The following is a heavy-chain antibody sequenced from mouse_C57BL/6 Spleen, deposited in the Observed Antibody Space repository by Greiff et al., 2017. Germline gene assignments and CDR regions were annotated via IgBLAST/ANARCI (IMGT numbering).Heavy chain of an antibody. CDR3: TRDRGGKSNPGFAY. CDR2: ISSGGDYI. Sequence: EVQLQESGEGLVKPGGSLKLSCAASGFTFSSYAMSWVRQTPEKRLEWVAYISSGGDYIYYADTVKGRFTISRDNARNTLYLQMSSLKSEDTAMYYCTRDRGGKSNPGFAYWGQGTLVTVSA. V-gene: IGHV5-9-1*02. CDR1: GFTFSSYA. D-gene: IGHD2-5*01. J-gene: IGHJ3*01.